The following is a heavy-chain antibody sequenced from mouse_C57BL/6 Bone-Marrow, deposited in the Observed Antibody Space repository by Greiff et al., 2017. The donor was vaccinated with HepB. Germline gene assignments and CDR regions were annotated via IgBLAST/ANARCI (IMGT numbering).Heavy chain of an antibody. Sequence: QVQLKESGPGLVAPSQSLSITCTVSGFSLTSYGVDWVRQSPGKGLEWLGVIWGVGSTNYNSALKSRLSISKDNSKSQVFLKMNSLQTDDTAMYYCASGPDYYGSSLFAYWGQGTLVTVSA. V-gene: IGHV2-6*01. D-gene: IGHD1-1*01. CDR3: ASGPDYYGSSLFAY. CDR1: GFSLTSYG. J-gene: IGHJ3*01. CDR2: IWGVGST.